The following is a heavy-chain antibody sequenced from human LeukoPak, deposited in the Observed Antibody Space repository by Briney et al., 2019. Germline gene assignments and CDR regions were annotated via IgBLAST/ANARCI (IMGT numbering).Heavy chain of an antibody. Sequence: SETLSLTCSVTDYPISSGYFWGWIRQPPQKGLEWIATISHSGSTYFNPSLKSRVIVSIDASKNQFPLNLTSVTAADTAVYYCAREHCAGGYCYFLDYWGQGTLVTVSS. J-gene: IGHJ4*02. CDR1: DYPISSGYF. V-gene: IGHV4-38-2*02. D-gene: IGHD3-16*02. CDR2: ISHSGST. CDR3: AREHCAGGYCYFLDY.